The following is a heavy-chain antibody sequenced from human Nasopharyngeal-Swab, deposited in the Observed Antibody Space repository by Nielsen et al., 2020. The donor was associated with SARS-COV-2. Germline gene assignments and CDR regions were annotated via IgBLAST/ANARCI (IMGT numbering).Heavy chain of an antibody. CDR3: ARGQGYYYGSGSHWFDP. D-gene: IGHD3-10*01. V-gene: IGHV4-34*01. CDR1: GGSFSGYY. CDR2: INHSGST. Sequence: SATLSLTCAVYGGSFSGYYWSWLRQPPGKGLEWIGEINHSGSTNYNPSLKSRVTISVDTSKNQFSLKLSSVTAADTAVYYCARGQGYYYGSGSHWFDPWGQGTLVTVSS. J-gene: IGHJ5*02.